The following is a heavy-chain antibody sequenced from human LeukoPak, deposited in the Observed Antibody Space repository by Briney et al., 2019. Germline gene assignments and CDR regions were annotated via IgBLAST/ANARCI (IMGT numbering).Heavy chain of an antibody. J-gene: IGHJ4*02. Sequence: PSETLSLTCAVYGGSFSGYYWSWIRQPPGKGLEWIGEINHSGSTNYNPSLKSRVTISVDRSKNQFSLKLSSVTAADTAVYYCARVAFWSGYFYFDYWGQGTLVTVPS. CDR3: ARVAFWSGYFYFDY. D-gene: IGHD3-3*01. CDR2: INHSGST. CDR1: GGSFSGYY. V-gene: IGHV4-34*01.